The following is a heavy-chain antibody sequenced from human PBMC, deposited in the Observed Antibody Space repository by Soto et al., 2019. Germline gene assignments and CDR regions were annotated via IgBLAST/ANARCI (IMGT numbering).Heavy chain of an antibody. CDR3: ARVAAAGTFHYYYYMDV. CDR1: GFTFSSYS. CDR2: ISSSSSYI. Sequence: EVQLVESGGGLVKPGGSLRLSCAASGFTFSSYSMNWVRQAPGKGLEWVSSISSSSSYIYYADSVKGRFTISRDNAKNSLYLQMNSLRAEDTAVYYCARVAAAGTFHYYYYMDVWGKGTKVTVSS. J-gene: IGHJ6*03. D-gene: IGHD6-13*01. V-gene: IGHV3-21*01.